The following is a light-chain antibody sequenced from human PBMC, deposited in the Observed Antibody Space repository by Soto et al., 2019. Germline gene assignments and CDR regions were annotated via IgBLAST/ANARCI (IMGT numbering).Light chain of an antibody. V-gene: IGKV1-5*03. CDR2: KAS. Sequence: IQMTQSPSTLSASVGDRVTITCRASQSISSWLAWYHQKPGKAPKLLTYKASSLESGVPSRFSGRGSGTDFTLTISSLQPDDFATYYCQQYTSYWTFGQGTKVEIK. CDR3: QQYTSYWT. J-gene: IGKJ1*01. CDR1: QSISSW.